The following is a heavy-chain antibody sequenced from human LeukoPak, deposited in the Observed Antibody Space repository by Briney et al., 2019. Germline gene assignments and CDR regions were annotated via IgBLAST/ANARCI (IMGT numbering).Heavy chain of an antibody. CDR2: IYHSGST. CDR1: GGSISSGGYY. V-gene: IGHV4-30-2*01. D-gene: IGHD3-16*01. Sequence: SETLSLTCTVSGGSISSGGYYWSWIRQPPGKGLEWIGYIYHSGSTYYNPSLKSRVTISVDRSKNQSSLKLSSVTAADTAVYYCARDGANDYFDYWGQGTLVTVSS. CDR3: ARDGANDYFDY. J-gene: IGHJ4*02.